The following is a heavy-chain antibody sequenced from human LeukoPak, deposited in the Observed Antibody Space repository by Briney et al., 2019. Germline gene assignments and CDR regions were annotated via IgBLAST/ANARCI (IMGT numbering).Heavy chain of an antibody. CDR3: ARAASMTSAHY. CDR1: GDSFSSHY. J-gene: IGHJ4*02. V-gene: IGHV4-38-2*01. CDR2: IYHSGST. D-gene: IGHD2-21*02. Sequence: SETLSLTCVVSGDSFSSHYWTWIRQPPGKGLEWIGSIYHSGSTYYNPSLKSRVTISVDTSKNQFSLKLSSVTAADTAVYYCARAASMTSAHYWGQGTLVTVSS.